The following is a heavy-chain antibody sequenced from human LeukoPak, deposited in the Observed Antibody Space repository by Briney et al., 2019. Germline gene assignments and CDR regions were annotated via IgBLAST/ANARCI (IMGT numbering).Heavy chain of an antibody. Sequence: SETLSLTCTVSGGSFSSGSYHWSWIRQPPGKGLEWIGYIYYSGSTNYNPSLKSRVTISVDTSKNQFSLKLSSVTAADTAVYYCARAPLYYHSMDVWGQGTTVTVSS. CDR3: ARAPLYYHSMDV. V-gene: IGHV4-61*01. CDR2: IYYSGST. CDR1: GGSFSSGSYH. J-gene: IGHJ6*02.